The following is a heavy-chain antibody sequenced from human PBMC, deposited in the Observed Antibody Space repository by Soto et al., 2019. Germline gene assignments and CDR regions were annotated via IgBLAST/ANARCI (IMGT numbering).Heavy chain of an antibody. V-gene: IGHV1-2*04. CDR2: INPNSGGT. CDR1: GYTFTGYY. D-gene: IGHD2-2*01. Sequence: ASVKVSCKASGYTFTGYYMHWVRQAPGQGLEWMGWINPNSGGTNYAQKFQGWVTMTRDTSISTAYMELSRLRSDDTAVYYCARLGNLRSSTSYATDAFDIWGQGTMVTVAS. CDR3: ARLGNLRSSTSYATDAFDI. J-gene: IGHJ3*02.